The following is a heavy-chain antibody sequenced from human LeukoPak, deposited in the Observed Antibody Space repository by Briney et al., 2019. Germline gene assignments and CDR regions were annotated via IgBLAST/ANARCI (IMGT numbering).Heavy chain of an antibody. V-gene: IGHV4-34*01. J-gene: IGHJ4*02. CDR3: ARAKGIAAALDY. D-gene: IGHD6-13*01. CDR2: INHSGST. Sequence: SGTLPLTCAVYGGSFSGYYWSWIRQPPGKGLEWIGEINHSGSTNYNPSLKSRVTISVDTSKNQFSLKLSSVTAADTAVYYCARAKGIAAALDYWGQGTLVTVSS. CDR1: GGSFSGYY.